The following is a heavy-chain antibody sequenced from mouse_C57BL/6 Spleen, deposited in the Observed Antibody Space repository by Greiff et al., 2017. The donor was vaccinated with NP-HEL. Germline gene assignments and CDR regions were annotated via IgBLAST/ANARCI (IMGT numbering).Heavy chain of an antibody. D-gene: IGHD2-5*01. Sequence: QVQLKESGPELVKPGASVKISCKASGYALSSSWMNWVKQRPGKGLEWIGRIYPGDGDTTYNGKFKGKATLTADKSSSTAYMQLSSLTSADSSVYSCARAYSNYVFSYWGQGTLVTVAA. CDR2: IYPGDGDT. V-gene: IGHV1-82*01. J-gene: IGHJ3*01. CDR3: ARAYSNYVFSY. CDR1: GYALSSSW.